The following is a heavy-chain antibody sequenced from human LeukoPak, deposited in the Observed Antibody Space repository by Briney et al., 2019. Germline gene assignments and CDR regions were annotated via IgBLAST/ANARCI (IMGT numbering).Heavy chain of an antibody. Sequence: PSETLSLTCTVSGGSISSYYWSWIRQPPGKGLEWIGEINDSGSTYYNPSLKSRVTISVDTSNNQFSLKLISVTAADTAVYYCARGSRSARMNVWGQGTTVTVSS. J-gene: IGHJ6*02. CDR2: INDSGST. V-gene: IGHV4-34*01. CDR1: GGSISSYY. CDR3: ARGSRSARMNV. D-gene: IGHD2-15*01.